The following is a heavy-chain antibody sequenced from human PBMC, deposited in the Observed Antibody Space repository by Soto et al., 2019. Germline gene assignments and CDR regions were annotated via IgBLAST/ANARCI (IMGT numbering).Heavy chain of an antibody. CDR3: ARSPGYSASWGYFYYGMKI. Sequence: QVQLVQSGAELKKPGASVKVSCKASGYTFTNYGISWVRQAPGQGLEWMGRINTYPGNTKYAQKLQGRVTMTKDTSTRPAHMELTSLRSEDTAVYYCARSPGYSASWGYFYYGMKIWGQGTTVIVSS. D-gene: IGHD6-13*01. CDR1: GYTFTNYG. J-gene: IGHJ6*02. CDR2: INTYPGNT. V-gene: IGHV1-18*01.